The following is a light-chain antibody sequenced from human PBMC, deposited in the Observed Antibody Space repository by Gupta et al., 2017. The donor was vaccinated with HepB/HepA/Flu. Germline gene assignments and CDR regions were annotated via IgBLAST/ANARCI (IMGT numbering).Light chain of an antibody. CDR3: QSYDSSLSGYV. CDR2: GNN. V-gene: IGLV1-40*01. Sequence: QSVLTQPPPVSGAPGQRVTISCTGSSSNIGAGYGGNWYQELPGKAPKLLIYGNNNRPSGVPDRFSGSKSGTSASLANTGLQAEDEADYYCQSYDSSLSGYVFGTGTKVTVL. CDR1: SSNIGAGYG. J-gene: IGLJ1*01.